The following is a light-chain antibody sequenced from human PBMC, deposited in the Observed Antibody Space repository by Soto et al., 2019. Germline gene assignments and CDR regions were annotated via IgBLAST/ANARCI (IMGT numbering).Light chain of an antibody. Sequence: DIQMTQSPSSLSAFVGDRVTITCRASQTIGSFLGWYQQKPGKAPKVLIYGVSSLQSGVPSRFSGSGSGTDFTLTISTLQPEDFATYYCQQSFSTPVTFGGGTKVEIK. CDR1: QTIGSF. CDR3: QQSFSTPVT. V-gene: IGKV1-39*01. J-gene: IGKJ4*01. CDR2: GVS.